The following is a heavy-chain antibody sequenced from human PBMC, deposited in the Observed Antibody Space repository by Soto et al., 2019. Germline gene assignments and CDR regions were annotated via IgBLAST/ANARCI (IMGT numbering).Heavy chain of an antibody. J-gene: IGHJ5*02. D-gene: IGHD3-9*01. CDR3: AGRTSIASVDILTGDPHFDP. CDR1: GGSISNPIYY. CDR2: TFYSGSA. Sequence: SETLSLTCSVSGGSISNPIYYWAWIRQPPGKGLEWLGSTFYSGSAYYNPSLKSRVTLSVDTSQNQFSLKLSSVTAADTAVYYCAGRTSIASVDILTGDPHFDPWGQGTLVTVSS. V-gene: IGHV4-39*01.